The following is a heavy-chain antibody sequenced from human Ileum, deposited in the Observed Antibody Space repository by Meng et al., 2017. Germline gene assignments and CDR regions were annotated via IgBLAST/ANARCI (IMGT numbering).Heavy chain of an antibody. V-gene: IGHV3-33*01. CDR2: IAADGSIK. D-gene: IGHD3-3*01. Sequence: HVRLGASGGCVVQPGTSLRLSCAASGVTFSSHGFHWVRQAPGKALEWVAFIAADGSIKNYAESVKGRFTTSRDNSMNTLSLQMNSLRVDDTALYFCARDRGVRWLDSWGQGTLVTVSS. J-gene: IGHJ5*01. CDR3: ARDRGVRWLDS. CDR1: GVTFSSHG.